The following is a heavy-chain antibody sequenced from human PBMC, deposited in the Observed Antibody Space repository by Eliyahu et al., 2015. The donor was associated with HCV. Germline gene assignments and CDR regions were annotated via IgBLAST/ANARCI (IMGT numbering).Heavy chain of an antibody. D-gene: IGHD6-19*01. J-gene: IGHJ5*02. CDR3: ASGGGGIAVAGTGGWFDP. CDR2: IYYSWST. Sequence: QVQLQESGPGLVKPSETLSLTCXXSGGSIXXYXWXWIRQSPGKGLEWIAYIYYSWSTNYNPSLKSRITISVDTSKNQFSLKLSSVTAADTAVYYCASGGGGIAVAGTGGWFDPWGQGTLVTVSS. CDR1: GGSIXXYX. V-gene: IGHV4-59*01.